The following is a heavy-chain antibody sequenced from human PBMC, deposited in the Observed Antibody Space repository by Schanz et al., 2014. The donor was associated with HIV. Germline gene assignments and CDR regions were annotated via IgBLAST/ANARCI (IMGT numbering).Heavy chain of an antibody. CDR1: GGTFSNYA. V-gene: IGHV1-69*06. CDR3: AREDSFTGNYYHHWYLDF. CDR2: IDPSGGGT. Sequence: QVQLVQSGAEVKKPGSSVKVSCKASGGTFSNYAISWVRQAPGQGLEWMGWIDPSGGGTSYAQPLYGRFTLTRDKSTNSVYMELSSLRSDDTAVYFCAREDSFTGNYYHHWYLDFWGRGTPVTVSS. D-gene: IGHD3-22*01. J-gene: IGHJ2*01.